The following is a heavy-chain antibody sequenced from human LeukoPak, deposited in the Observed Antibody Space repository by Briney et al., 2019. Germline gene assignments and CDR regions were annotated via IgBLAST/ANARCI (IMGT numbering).Heavy chain of an antibody. CDR3: ARVVKRGYSGINWFDP. Sequence: GASVKVSCKASGYTFTCYYMHWVRQAPGQGLEWMGWINPNSGGTNYAQKFQGRVTMTRDTSISTAYMELSRLRSDDTAVYYCARVVKRGYSGINWFDPWGQGTLVTVSS. J-gene: IGHJ5*02. D-gene: IGHD5-12*01. CDR1: GYTFTCYY. CDR2: INPNSGGT. V-gene: IGHV1-2*02.